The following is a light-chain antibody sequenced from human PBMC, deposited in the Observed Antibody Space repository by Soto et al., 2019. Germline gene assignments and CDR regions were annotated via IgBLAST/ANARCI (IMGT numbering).Light chain of an antibody. CDR1: QRMTNNF. CDR3: QQYGRSPFT. Sequence: EIVLTQSPDTLSLSPGERVTLSCRASQRMTNNFLAWFQQKPGLAPRLLIHGASTRASGVPDRFTGGGSGTDFVLTSSRVEPEDFAVYYCQQYGRSPFTFGQGTKLQSK. J-gene: IGKJ2*01. CDR2: GAS. V-gene: IGKV3-20*01.